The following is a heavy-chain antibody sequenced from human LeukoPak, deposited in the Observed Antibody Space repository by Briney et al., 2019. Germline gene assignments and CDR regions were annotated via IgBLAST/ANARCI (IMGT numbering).Heavy chain of an antibody. J-gene: IGHJ5*02. V-gene: IGHV4-61*02. CDR2: VYTSGST. Sequence: SETLSLTCTVSGGSISSDNYSWRWIRQPAGKGLEWIGRVYTSGSTNYNPSLKSRVTISVDTSKKQFSLKLSSVTAADTAVYYCAREKIGYYDGSGRGWFDPWGQGTLVTVSS. D-gene: IGHD3-22*01. CDR3: AREKIGYYDGSGRGWFDP. CDR1: GGSISSDNYS.